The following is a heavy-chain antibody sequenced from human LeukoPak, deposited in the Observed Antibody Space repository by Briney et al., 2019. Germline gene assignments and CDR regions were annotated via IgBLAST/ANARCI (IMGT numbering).Heavy chain of an antibody. CDR1: GFTFSGYW. V-gene: IGHV3-74*01. Sequence: PGGSLRLSCAASGFTFSGYWMHWARQAPGKGLVWVSRINRDGSSTNYADSVKGRFTISRDNAKNTLYLQMKSLRAEDTAVYYCVSRDYPADYWGQGTLVTVSS. D-gene: IGHD4-11*01. J-gene: IGHJ4*02. CDR2: INRDGSST. CDR3: VSRDYPADY.